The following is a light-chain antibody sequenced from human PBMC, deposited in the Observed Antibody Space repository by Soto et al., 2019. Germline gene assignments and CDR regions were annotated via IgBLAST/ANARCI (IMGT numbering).Light chain of an antibody. Sequence: QPVLTQTPSVSGAPGQRVTISCTGSSSNIGAGYYVHWYQQLPGTAPKLLIFGNNNRPSGVPDRFSGSKSGTSASLAITGLQSEDEADYYCQSFDRSLSGRVFGGGTKLTVL. CDR2: GNN. CDR1: SSNIGAGYY. V-gene: IGLV1-40*01. CDR3: QSFDRSLSGRV. J-gene: IGLJ3*02.